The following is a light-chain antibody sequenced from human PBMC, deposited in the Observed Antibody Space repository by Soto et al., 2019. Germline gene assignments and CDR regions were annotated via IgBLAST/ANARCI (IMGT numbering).Light chain of an antibody. V-gene: IGKV3-20*01. Sequence: EIVLTQSPGTLSLSPGEGATLSCRASQSVSSSFLAWYQQKPGQAPRLLIYGASSRATGISDRFSGSGSGTDFTLTISRLEPEDFAVYYCQQYGSSPWPFGQGTKVEI. J-gene: IGKJ1*01. CDR3: QQYGSSPWP. CDR1: QSVSSSF. CDR2: GAS.